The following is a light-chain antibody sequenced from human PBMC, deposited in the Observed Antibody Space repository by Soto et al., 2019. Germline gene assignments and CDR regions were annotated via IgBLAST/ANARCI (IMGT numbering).Light chain of an antibody. CDR2: GAS. J-gene: IGKJ1*01. V-gene: IGKV3-20*01. CDR1: QSVSSSY. CDR3: QQYDNTPWT. Sequence: EIVLTQSPGTLSLSPGERATLFCRASQSVSSSYLAWYQQKPGQAPRLLIYGASTRASGTPDRFSGSGSGTAFTGTAFTLTISGLEPEGSAVYYCQQYDNTPWTFGQGTKVEI.